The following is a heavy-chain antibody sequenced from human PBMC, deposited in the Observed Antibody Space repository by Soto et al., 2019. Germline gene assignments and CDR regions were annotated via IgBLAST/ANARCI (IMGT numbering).Heavy chain of an antibody. CDR3: ARDAGSPDSPCSSTSCYLSWFDP. J-gene: IGHJ5*02. CDR1: GFTFSSYS. Sequence: GGSLRLSCAASGFTFSSYSMNWVRQAPGKGLEWVSSISSSSSYIYYADSVKGRFTISRDNAKNSLYLQMNSLRAEDTAVYYCARDAGSPDSPCSSTSCYLSWFDPWGQGTLVTVSS. V-gene: IGHV3-21*01. CDR2: ISSSSSYI. D-gene: IGHD2-2*01.